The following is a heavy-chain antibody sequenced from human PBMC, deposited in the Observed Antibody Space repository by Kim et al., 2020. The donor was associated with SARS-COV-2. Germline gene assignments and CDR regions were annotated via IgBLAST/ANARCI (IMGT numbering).Heavy chain of an antibody. D-gene: IGHD3-22*01. Sequence: GESLKISCKGSGYSFTSYWIGWVRQMPGKGLEWMGIIYPGDSDTRYSPSFQGQVTISADKSISTAYLQWRSLKASDTAMYYCASLPYYYVSSGTPWVHDSFDIWGQGTMVTVSS. CDR2: IYPGDSDT. CDR1: GYSFTSYW. CDR3: ASLPYYYVSSGTPWVHDSFDI. J-gene: IGHJ3*02. V-gene: IGHV5-51*01.